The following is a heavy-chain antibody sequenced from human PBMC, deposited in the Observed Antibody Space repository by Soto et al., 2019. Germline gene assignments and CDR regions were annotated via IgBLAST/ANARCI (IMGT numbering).Heavy chain of an antibody. J-gene: IGHJ3*02. CDR2: IYWDDDR. V-gene: IGHV2-5*02. D-gene: IGHD2-8*01. CDR3: AHLMVAWGWVSAPDAFKM. Sequence: SGPTLVNPTQTLTLTCSFSGFSLSTSRVGVAWIRQPPGKALEWLAIIYWDDDRRYSPSLKTRLAITKDASKNQVVLTMTSLHPGDSATYYCAHLMVAWGWVSAPDAFKMRGRGPMFAVSS. CDR1: GFSLSTSRVG.